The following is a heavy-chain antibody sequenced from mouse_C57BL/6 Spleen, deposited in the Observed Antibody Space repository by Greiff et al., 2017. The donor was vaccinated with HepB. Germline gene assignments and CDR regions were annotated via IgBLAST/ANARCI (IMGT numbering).Heavy chain of an antibody. J-gene: IGHJ3*01. CDR1: GYTFTSYW. CDR3: ARGGDYDIWFAY. CDR2: IDTSDSYT. D-gene: IGHD2-4*01. Sequence: QVQLQQPGAELVMPGASVKLSCKASGYTFTSYWMHWVKQRPGQGLEWIGEIDTSDSYTNYNQKFKGKSTLTVDKSSSTAYMQRSSLTSEDSAVYYCARGGDYDIWFAYWGQGTLVTVSA. V-gene: IGHV1-69*01.